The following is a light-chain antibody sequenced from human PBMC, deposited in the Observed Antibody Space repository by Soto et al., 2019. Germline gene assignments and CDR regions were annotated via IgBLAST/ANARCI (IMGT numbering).Light chain of an antibody. CDR2: GAS. V-gene: IGKV1-5*01. CDR3: QQYNTYLYT. Sequence: DIQITQSPSTLSASVGDRVTITCRASQSISSWLAWYQQKPGRAPKLLIYGASSLESGVPSRFSGSGSGTDFTLTISSLQPDDFATYYCQQYNTYLYTFGQGTKVDI. CDR1: QSISSW. J-gene: IGKJ2*01.